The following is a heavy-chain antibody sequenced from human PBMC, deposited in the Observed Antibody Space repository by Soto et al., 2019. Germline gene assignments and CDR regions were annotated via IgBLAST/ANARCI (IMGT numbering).Heavy chain of an antibody. CDR2: IYYSGST. D-gene: IGHD2-2*01. V-gene: IGHV4-59*01. CDR1: GGSISSFY. Sequence: SETLSLTCTVSGGSISSFYWSWIRQPPGKGLEWIGNIYYSGSTNYNPSLKSRVTISVDTSKNQFFLKLSSVTAADTAVYYCARDRYCGSTSCYDNWFDPWGQGTLVTVSS. J-gene: IGHJ5*02. CDR3: ARDRYCGSTSCYDNWFDP.